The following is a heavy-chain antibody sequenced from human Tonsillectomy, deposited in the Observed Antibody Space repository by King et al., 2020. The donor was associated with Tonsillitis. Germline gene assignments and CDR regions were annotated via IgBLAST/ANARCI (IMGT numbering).Heavy chain of an antibody. CDR3: AKATGGNYYFDY. D-gene: IGHD7-27*01. V-gene: IGHV1-2*02. J-gene: IGHJ4*02. CDR2: LNPNSGGT. Sequence: QLVQSGAEVREPGASVNVSCKTSGYTFIGYYVHWVRQAPGQGLEWIGWLNPNSGGTNYAQKFQGRVTMTRDRPISTAYLDLSRLTSGDTAVCFCAKATGGNYYFDYWGQGSLVTVSS. CDR1: GYTFIGYY.